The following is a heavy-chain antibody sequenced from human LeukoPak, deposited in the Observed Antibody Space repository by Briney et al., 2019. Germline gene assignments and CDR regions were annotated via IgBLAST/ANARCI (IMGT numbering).Heavy chain of an antibody. CDR3: ARLRGYVDY. Sequence: PSETLSLTCTVSGGSISSYYWSWIRQPPGKGLEWIGYIYTSGSTNYNPSLKSRVTISVDTSKNQFSLKLSSVTAADTAVYYCARLRGYVDYWGQGTLVTVSS. D-gene: IGHD5-12*01. V-gene: IGHV4-4*09. J-gene: IGHJ4*02. CDR2: IYTSGST. CDR1: GGSISSYY.